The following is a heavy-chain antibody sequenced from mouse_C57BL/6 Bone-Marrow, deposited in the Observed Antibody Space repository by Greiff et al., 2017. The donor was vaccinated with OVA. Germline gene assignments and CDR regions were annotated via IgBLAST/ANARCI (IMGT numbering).Heavy chain of an antibody. CDR2: ISNGGGST. D-gene: IGHD1-1*01. CDR1: GFTFSDYY. Sequence: EVQLVESGGGLVQPGGSLKLSCAASGFTFSDYYMYWVRQTPEKRLEWVAYISNGGGSTYYPDTVKGRFTISRDNAKNTLYLQMSRLKSEDTAMYYCARQGTTVAPFDYWGQGTTLTVSS. J-gene: IGHJ2*01. V-gene: IGHV5-12*01. CDR3: ARQGTTVAPFDY.